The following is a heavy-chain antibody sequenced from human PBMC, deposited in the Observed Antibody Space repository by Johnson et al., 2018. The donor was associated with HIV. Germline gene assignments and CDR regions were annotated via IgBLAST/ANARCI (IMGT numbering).Heavy chain of an antibody. J-gene: IGHJ3*02. CDR2: IYSGGST. CDR3: ARKKTAARGAFDI. V-gene: IGHV3-66*02. Sequence: EQLVESGGGLVQPGRSLKLSCAASGFTVSSNYMTWVRQAPGKGLEWVSVIYSGGSTYYAASMKGRFTISRDNSKNTLYLQMGSLRGEDMAVYYCARKKTAARGAFDIWGQGTMVTVSS. CDR1: GFTVSSNY. D-gene: IGHD3-10*01.